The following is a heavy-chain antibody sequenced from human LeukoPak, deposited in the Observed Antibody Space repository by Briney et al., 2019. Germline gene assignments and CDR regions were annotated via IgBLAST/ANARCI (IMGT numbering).Heavy chain of an antibody. J-gene: IGHJ4*02. V-gene: IGHV4-38-2*02. D-gene: IGHD6-13*01. Sequence: SETLSLTCTVSGYSISSGYYWGWIRQPPGKGLEWIGIIYHSGSTYYNPSLKSRVTITVDTSKNQFSLKLSSVTPEDTAVYYCARMSGAGAAAGEANYYFDYWGQGTLVTASS. CDR3: ARMSGAGAAAGEANYYFDY. CDR2: IYHSGST. CDR1: GYSISSGYY.